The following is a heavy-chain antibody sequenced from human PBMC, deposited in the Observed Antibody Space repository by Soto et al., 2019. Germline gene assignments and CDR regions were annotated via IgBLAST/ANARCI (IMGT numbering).Heavy chain of an antibody. CDR1: GFTFSSYA. CDR2: ISYDGSNK. J-gene: IGHJ6*02. D-gene: IGHD2-8*01. CDR3: ERAANGGGGMDV. Sequence: QVQLVESGGGVVQPGRSLRLSCAASGFTFSSYAMHWVRQAPGKGLEWVAVISYDGSNKYYADSVKGRFTISRDNSKNALYLQMNSLRAADTAVYYCERAANGGGGMDVWGQGTTVTVSS. V-gene: IGHV3-30-3*01.